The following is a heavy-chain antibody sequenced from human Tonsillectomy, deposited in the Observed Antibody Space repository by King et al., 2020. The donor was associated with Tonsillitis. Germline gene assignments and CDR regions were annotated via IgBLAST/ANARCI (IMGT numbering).Heavy chain of an antibody. CDR1: GYTFSTYW. J-gene: IGHJ4*02. CDR2: IDPSDSYI. D-gene: IGHD1-1*01. Sequence: QLVQSGAEVKKPGESLRISCKGSGYTFSTYWISWVRQMPGKGLEWMGRIDPSDSYINYSPSFQGHVTISADKSISTAYLHWSSLKASDTALYFCARHGGTSHWKYWGQGTLVTVSA. CDR3: ARHGGTSHWKY. V-gene: IGHV5-10-1*03.